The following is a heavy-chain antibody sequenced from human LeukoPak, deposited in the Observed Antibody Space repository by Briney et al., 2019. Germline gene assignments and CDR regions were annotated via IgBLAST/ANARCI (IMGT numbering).Heavy chain of an antibody. D-gene: IGHD2-8*01. J-gene: IGHJ3*02. V-gene: IGHV1-46*01. Sequence: GASVKVSCKASGYTFTSYYMHWVRLAPGQGLEWVGIINPSGGSTNYAQKLQGRVTMTTDTSTSTAYMELRSLRSDDTAVYYCARRRGRVYGPPEHTPPASGNAFDIWGQGTMVTVSS. CDR3: ARRRGRVYGPPEHTPPASGNAFDI. CDR1: GYTFTSYY. CDR2: INPSGGST.